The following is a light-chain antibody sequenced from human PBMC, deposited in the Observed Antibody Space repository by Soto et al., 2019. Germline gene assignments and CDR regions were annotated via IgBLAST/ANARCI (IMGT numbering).Light chain of an antibody. V-gene: IGKV1-5*01. J-gene: IGKJ1*01. CDR1: QNINNW. CDR3: QQYNLA. CDR2: DAS. Sequence: DIQMTQSPSTLSASVGARVTITCRASQNINNWLAWYQHKPAKAPKILIYDASTLESGVPSRFSGSGSETEFTLTISSLQPDDFANYYCQQYNLAFGQGTKVDIK.